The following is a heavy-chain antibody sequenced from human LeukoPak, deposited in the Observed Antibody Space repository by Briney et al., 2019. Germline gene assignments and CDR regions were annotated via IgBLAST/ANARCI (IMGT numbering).Heavy chain of an antibody. CDR2: IDYSGST. J-gene: IGHJ5*02. CDR1: GGSLSSRSYH. D-gene: IGHD1-1*01. Sequence: KSSETLSLTCTVSGGSLSSRSYHWAWIRQPPGQGLEWIGRIDYSGSTYYHPSLKSRVTISADTSKNQFSLKLSSVTAADTAVYYCARHGTSGTNLNWFDPWGQGTLVTVSS. V-gene: IGHV4-39*01. CDR3: ARHGTSGTNLNWFDP.